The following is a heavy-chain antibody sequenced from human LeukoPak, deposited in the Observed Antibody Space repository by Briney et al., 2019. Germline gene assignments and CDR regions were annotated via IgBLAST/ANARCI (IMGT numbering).Heavy chain of an antibody. D-gene: IGHD2-2*01. J-gene: IGHJ6*02. CDR3: ARDRTNMRYCSSTSCYGYYYYGMDV. CDR2: ISYDGSNK. V-gene: IGHV3-30-3*01. Sequence: GRSLRPSCAASGFTFSSYAMHWVRQAPGKGLEWVAVISYDGSNKYYADSVKGRFTISRDNSKNTLYLQMNSLRAEDTAVYYCARDRTNMRYCSSTSCYGYYYYGMDVWGQGTTVTVSS. CDR1: GFTFSSYA.